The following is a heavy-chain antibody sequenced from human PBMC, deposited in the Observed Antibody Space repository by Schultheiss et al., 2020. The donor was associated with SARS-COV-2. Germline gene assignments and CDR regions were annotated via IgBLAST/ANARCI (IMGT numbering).Heavy chain of an antibody. CDR2: IYYSGST. Sequence: SETLSLTCAVSGGSISSYYWSWIRQPPGKGLEWIGYIYYSGSTNYNPSLKSRVTISVDKSKNQFSLKLSSVTAADTAVYYCARGEMAPGGGLDYWGQGTLVTVSS. D-gene: IGHD5-24*01. CDR3: ARGEMAPGGGLDY. J-gene: IGHJ4*02. CDR1: GGSISSYY. V-gene: IGHV4-59*01.